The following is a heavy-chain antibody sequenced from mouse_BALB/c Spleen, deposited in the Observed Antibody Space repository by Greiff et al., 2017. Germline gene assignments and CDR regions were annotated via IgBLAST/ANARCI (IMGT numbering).Heavy chain of an antibody. CDR3: ARYDVNYVAAWFAY. Sequence: QVQLQHSGAELVRPGTSVKISCKASGYTFTNYWLGWVKQRPGHGLEWIGDIYPGGGYTNYNEKFKGKATLTADTSSSTAYMQLSSLTSEDSAVYFCARYDVNYVAAWFAYWGQGTLVTVSA. D-gene: IGHD2-3*01. CDR2: IYPGGGYT. J-gene: IGHJ3*01. CDR1: GYTFTNYW. V-gene: IGHV1-63*02.